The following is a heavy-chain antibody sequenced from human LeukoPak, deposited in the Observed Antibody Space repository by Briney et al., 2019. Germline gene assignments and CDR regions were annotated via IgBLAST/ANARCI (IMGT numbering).Heavy chain of an antibody. CDR1: GITFNSYA. D-gene: IGHD6-19*01. Sequence: PGRSLRLSCAASGITFNSYAMSWVRQAPGKGLEWVSSISGSGGSTYYADSVKGRFTISRDNSQNTLYLQMNSLRAEDTAIYYCAKGTAVASKYPFDYWGQGTLVTVSS. J-gene: IGHJ4*02. V-gene: IGHV3-23*01. CDR3: AKGTAVASKYPFDY. CDR2: ISGSGGST.